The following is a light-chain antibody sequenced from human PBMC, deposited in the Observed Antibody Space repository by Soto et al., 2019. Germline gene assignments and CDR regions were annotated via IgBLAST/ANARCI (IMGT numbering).Light chain of an antibody. Sequence: ENVLTQSPGTLSLSPGERATLSCRASQSVRSSYLAWYQQKPGQAPRLLLYDVSSRATGIPDRFSGSGSGTVFTLSIDRLEPEDFAVYYCQQYGDSPQTFGQGTRLEIK. CDR3: QQYGDSPQT. V-gene: IGKV3-20*01. J-gene: IGKJ5*01. CDR1: QSVRSSY. CDR2: DVS.